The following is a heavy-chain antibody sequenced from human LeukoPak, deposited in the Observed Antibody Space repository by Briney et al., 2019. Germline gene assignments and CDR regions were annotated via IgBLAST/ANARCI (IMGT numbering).Heavy chain of an antibody. V-gene: IGHV4-34*01. Sequence: KPSETLSLTCAVYGGSFSGYYWSWLRQPPGKGLEWIGEINHSGSTNYNPSLKSRVTISVDTSKNQFSLKLSSVTAADTAIYYCARGRSDYVWGSYRLPFDYWGQGTLVTVSS. CDR2: INHSGST. D-gene: IGHD3-16*02. J-gene: IGHJ4*02. CDR1: GGSFSGYY. CDR3: ARGRSDYVWGSYRLPFDY.